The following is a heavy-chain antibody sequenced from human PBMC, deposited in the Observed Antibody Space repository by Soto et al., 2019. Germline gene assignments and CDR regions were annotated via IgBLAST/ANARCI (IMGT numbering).Heavy chain of an antibody. CDR1: GYTFTSYY. CDR3: AREGGAPTRPPNPVYCSSTSCYYFYYGMDV. CDR2: INPSGGST. J-gene: IGHJ6*02. V-gene: IGHV1-46*01. Sequence: GASVKVSCKASGYTFTSYYMHWVRQAPGQGLEWMGIINPSGGSTSYAQKFQGRVTMTRDTSTSTVYMELSSLRSEDTAVYYCAREGGAPTRPPNPVYCSSTSCYYFYYGMDVWGRGTTVTVSS. D-gene: IGHD2-2*01.